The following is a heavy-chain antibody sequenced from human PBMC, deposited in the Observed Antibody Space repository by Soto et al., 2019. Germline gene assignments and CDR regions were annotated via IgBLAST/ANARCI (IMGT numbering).Heavy chain of an antibody. CDR1: GYTFTSYG. D-gene: IGHD5-18*01. V-gene: IGHV1-18*04. CDR2: ISAYNGNT. CDR3: VRDPEGGYSYGPSYYYYGMDV. Sequence: ASVKVSCKASGYTFTSYGISWVRQAPGQGLEWMGWISAYNGNTNYAQKLQGRVTMTTDTSTSTAYMELRSLRSDDTAVYYCVRDPEGGYSYGPSYYYYGMDVWGQGTTVTVSS. J-gene: IGHJ6*02.